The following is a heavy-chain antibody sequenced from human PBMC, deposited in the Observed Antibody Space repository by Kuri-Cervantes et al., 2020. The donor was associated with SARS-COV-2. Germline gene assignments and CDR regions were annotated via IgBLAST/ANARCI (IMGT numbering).Heavy chain of an antibody. J-gene: IGHJ5*02. D-gene: IGHD2-15*01. V-gene: IGHV4-39*01. Sequence: GSLRLSCTVSGGSISSSSSYFWGWIRQPPGSGLEFIGNIYYTGSTYYNPSLQSRVTISVDTSKKQFSLKLSSVTAADTAVYYCARGRQFWDIVVVVAARWFDPWGQGTLVTVSS. CDR3: ARGRQFWDIVVVVAARWFDP. CDR2: IYYTGST. CDR1: GGSISSSSSYF.